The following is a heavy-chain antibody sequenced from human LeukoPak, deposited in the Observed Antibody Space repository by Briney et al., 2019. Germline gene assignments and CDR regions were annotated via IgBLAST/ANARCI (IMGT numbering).Heavy chain of an antibody. Sequence: PGRSLRLSCAASGFTFSSYAMHWVRQAPGKGLEWVAVTSSDGGNKYYADSVKGRFTISRDNSKNTLYLQMDSLRAEDTAVYYCARDLVPHYYYYGMDVWGQGTTVTVSS. J-gene: IGHJ6*02. CDR1: GFTFSSYA. CDR3: ARDLVPHYYYYGMDV. V-gene: IGHV3-30-3*01. D-gene: IGHD6-13*01. CDR2: TSSDGGNK.